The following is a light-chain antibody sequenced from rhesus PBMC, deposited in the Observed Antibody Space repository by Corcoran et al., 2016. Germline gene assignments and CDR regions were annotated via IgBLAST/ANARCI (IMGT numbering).Light chain of an antibody. CDR1: ENVNNY. J-gene: IGKJ4*01. CDR3: QHGYGTSLT. Sequence: DIQMTQSPSSLSASVGDRVTITCRASENVNNYLHWYQQKPGKAPKLLIYKASTLQSGVPSRFSGSGAGTDYTFTISSLQPQDVATYYCQHGYGTSLTFGGGTKVELK. V-gene: IGKV1-74*01. CDR2: KAS.